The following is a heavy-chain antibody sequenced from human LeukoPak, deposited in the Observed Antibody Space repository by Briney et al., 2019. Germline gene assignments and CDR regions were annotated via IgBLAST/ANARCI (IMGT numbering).Heavy chain of an antibody. CDR3: ARTGIPAAHGYYYYYYMDV. V-gene: IGHV3-20*04. CDR1: GFTFDDYG. D-gene: IGHD2-2*01. J-gene: IGHJ6*03. CDR2: INWNGGST. Sequence: GGSLRLSCAASGFTFDDYGMSWVRQAPGKGLEWVSGINWNGGSTGYADSVKGRFTISRDNAKNSLYLQMNSLRAEDTALYYCARTGIPAAHGYYYYYYMDVWGQGTLVTVSS.